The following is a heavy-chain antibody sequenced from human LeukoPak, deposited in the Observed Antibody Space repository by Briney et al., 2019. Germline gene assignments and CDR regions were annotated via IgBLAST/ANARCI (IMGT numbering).Heavy chain of an antibody. CDR3: AREEYYYDSSGYSMWYYQH. D-gene: IGHD3-22*01. CDR1: WFTVSSNY. V-gene: IGHV3-53*01. CDR2: IYSGGST. Sequence: GGSLRLSCAASWFTVSSNYMSWVRQAPGKGLEWVSVIYSGGSTYYADSVKGRFTISRDNSKNTLYLQMNSLRAEDTAVYYCAREEYYYDSSGYSMWYYQHWGQGTLVTVSS. J-gene: IGHJ1*01.